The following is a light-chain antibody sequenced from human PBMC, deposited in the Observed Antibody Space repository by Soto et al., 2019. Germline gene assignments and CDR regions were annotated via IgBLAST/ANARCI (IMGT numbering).Light chain of an antibody. CDR2: GES. J-gene: IGKJ2*01. Sequence: DIQMTQSPSSLSASVGDRVTITCRASQSISTYLNWYQKKPGKAPKLLIYGESSLQHGIPSRFSGSKTEPDFTLNINKLQPEDFPTYYSPQSFITPHTFGQGSNLEIK. V-gene: IGKV1-39*01. CDR1: QSISTY. CDR3: PQSFITPHT.